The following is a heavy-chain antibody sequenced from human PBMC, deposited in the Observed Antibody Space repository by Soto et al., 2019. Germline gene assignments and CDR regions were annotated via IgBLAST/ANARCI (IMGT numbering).Heavy chain of an antibody. CDR3: ARVKVYYASSGYYYDY. CDR1: GFTFSDYY. Sequence: GGSLRLSCAASGFTFSDYYMSWIRQAPGKGLEWVSYISSSGSTIYYADSVKGRFTISRDNAKNSLYLQMNSLRAEDTAVYYCARVKVYYASSGYYYDYWGQATLVTVSS. J-gene: IGHJ4*02. V-gene: IGHV3-11*01. CDR2: ISSSGSTI. D-gene: IGHD3-22*01.